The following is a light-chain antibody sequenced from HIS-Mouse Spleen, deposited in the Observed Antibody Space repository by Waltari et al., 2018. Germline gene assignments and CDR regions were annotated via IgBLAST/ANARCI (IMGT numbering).Light chain of an antibody. CDR3: CSYAGSSTWV. Sequence: QSALTQPASVSGSPGQSITISCPGTRRHVRSYNLFSWYQPHPGKAPKLMIYEGSKRPSGVSNRFSGSKSGNTASLTISGLQAEDEADYYCCSYAGSSTWVFGGGTKLTVL. J-gene: IGLJ3*02. V-gene: IGLV2-23*01. CDR1: RRHVRSYNL. CDR2: EGS.